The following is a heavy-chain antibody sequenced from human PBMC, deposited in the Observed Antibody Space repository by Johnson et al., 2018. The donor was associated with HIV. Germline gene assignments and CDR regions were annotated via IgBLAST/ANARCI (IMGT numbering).Heavy chain of an antibody. CDR3: VKDIQVGVSDAFDI. Sequence: QMLLVESGGGLVQPGGSLRLSCAASGFSFSNYAIHWVRQAPGKGLEWVAVISYDGSNKYYADSVKGRFTISRDNSKNTLYLQMSSLRTEDTALYYCVKDIQVGVSDAFDIWGQGTTVTVSS. CDR2: ISYDGSNK. CDR1: GFSFSNYA. D-gene: IGHD3-3*01. V-gene: IGHV3-30-3*01. J-gene: IGHJ3*02.